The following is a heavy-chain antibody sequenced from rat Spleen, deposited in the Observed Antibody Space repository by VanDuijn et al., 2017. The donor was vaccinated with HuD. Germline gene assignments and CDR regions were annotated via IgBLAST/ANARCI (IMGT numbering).Heavy chain of an antibody. D-gene: IGHD1-10*01. CDR2: ISYDGSST. Sequence: EVQLVESDGGLVQPGRSLKLSCAASGFTFSDYYMAWVRQAPTKGLEWVATISYDGSSTYYRASVKGRFTISRDNAKRTLYLQMDSLRSEDTATYYCARQGQLLLGYFDFWGPGSMVTVSS. CDR3: ARQGQLLLGYFDF. V-gene: IGHV5-29*01. J-gene: IGHJ1*01. CDR1: GFTFSDYY.